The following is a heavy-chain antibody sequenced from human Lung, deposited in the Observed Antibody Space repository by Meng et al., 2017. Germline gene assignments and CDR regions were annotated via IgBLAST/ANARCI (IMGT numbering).Heavy chain of an antibody. CDR3: ARGPTTMAHDFDY. Sequence: QVQLQRWGAGLLKPSGTLSLTCVVSGGSFSDYSWSWIRRPPGKGLAWIGEINHSGSTNYNPSLESRATISVDTSQNNLSLKLSSVTAADSAVYYCARGPTTMAHDFDYWGQGTLVTVSS. CDR1: GGSFSDYS. J-gene: IGHJ4*02. CDR2: INHSGST. V-gene: IGHV4-34*01. D-gene: IGHD4-11*01.